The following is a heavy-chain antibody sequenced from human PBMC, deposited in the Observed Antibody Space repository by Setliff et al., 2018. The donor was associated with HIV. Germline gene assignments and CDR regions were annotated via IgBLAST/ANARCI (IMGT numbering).Heavy chain of an antibody. Sequence: PSETLSLTCTVSGGSISSDYWSWIRQHPGKGLEWIGYIYHSGITYYNPSLKSRVTISLDTSKNQFSLKLTSVTAADTAVYYCARVVGLSALDYWGQGTLVTVSS. J-gene: IGHJ4*02. CDR3: ARVVGLSALDY. V-gene: IGHV4-4*09. CDR2: IYHSGIT. CDR1: GGSISSDY. D-gene: IGHD2-21*01.